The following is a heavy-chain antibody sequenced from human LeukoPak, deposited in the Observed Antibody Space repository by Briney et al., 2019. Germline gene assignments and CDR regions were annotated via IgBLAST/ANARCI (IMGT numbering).Heavy chain of an antibody. Sequence: GGSLRLPCAGSGFTFSSSAMTWVRQAPGKGLEWVSAISGSGGTTYHADSVKGRFTISRDNSKNTLFLQMNSLKAEDTAVYYCAKGRNWNRNAFDIWGQGTMLTVSS. CDR3: AKGRNWNRNAFDI. D-gene: IGHD1-1*01. CDR2: ISGSGGTT. V-gene: IGHV3-23*01. J-gene: IGHJ3*02. CDR1: GFTFSSSA.